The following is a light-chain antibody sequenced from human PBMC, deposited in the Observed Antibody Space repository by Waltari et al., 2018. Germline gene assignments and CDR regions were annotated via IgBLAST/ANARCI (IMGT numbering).Light chain of an antibody. CDR2: EGS. Sequence: QSALTQPASVSGSPGRSITLPCTGTSSDVGSYNLVSWYQQYPGKAPKLMIYEGSKRPSGVSNRFSGSKSGNTASLTISGLQADDEANYYCCSYAGSTSWVFGGGTKVTVL. V-gene: IGLV2-23*01. CDR3: CSYAGSTSWV. J-gene: IGLJ3*02. CDR1: SSDVGSYNL.